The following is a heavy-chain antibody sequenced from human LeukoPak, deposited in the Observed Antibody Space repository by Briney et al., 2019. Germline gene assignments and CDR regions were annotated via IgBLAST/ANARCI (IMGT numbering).Heavy chain of an antibody. CDR2: ISYDGSNK. V-gene: IGHV3-30*04. J-gene: IGHJ4*02. CDR1: GFTFSSYA. CDR3: ARDADGYSDY. Sequence: GGSLRLSCAASGFTFSSYAMHWVRQAPGKGLEWVAVISYDGSNKYYADSVKSRFTISRDNSKNTLYLQMNSLRAEDTAVYYCARDADGYSDYWGQGTLVTVSS. D-gene: IGHD5-18*01.